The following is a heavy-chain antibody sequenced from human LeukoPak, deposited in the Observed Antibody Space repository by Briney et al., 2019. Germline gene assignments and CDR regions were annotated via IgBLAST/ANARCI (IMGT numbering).Heavy chain of an antibody. Sequence: GGSLRLSCAASGFTFGSHAMHWVRQAPGKGPEWVTFISHDGRIQSYTDSVRGRLTISRDNSKNTLSLQMSSLRAEDTAVYYCARDLSGCYTYDYWGQGTLVTVSS. CDR3: ARDLSGCYTYDY. CDR1: GFTFGSHA. D-gene: IGHD3-3*01. V-gene: IGHV3-30*04. CDR2: ISHDGRIQ. J-gene: IGHJ4*02.